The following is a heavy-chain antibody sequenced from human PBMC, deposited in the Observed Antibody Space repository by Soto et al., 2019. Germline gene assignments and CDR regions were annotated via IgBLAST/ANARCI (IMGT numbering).Heavy chain of an antibody. CDR3: ARVRSYSYGQVYGMDV. Sequence: EVQLVESGGGLVKPGGSLRLSCAASGFTFSTYSMNWVRQAPGKGLEWVSSISSSSGYIYYADSVKGRFTISRDDAKNSLSLQMNSLRAEATAVYYCARVRSYSYGQVYGMDVWGQGTTVTVSS. CDR1: GFTFSTYS. CDR2: ISSSSGYI. V-gene: IGHV3-21*01. J-gene: IGHJ6*02. D-gene: IGHD5-18*01.